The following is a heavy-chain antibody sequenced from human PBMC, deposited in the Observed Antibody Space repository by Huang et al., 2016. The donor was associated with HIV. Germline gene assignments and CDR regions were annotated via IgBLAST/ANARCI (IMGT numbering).Heavy chain of an antibody. J-gene: IGHJ4*02. CDR2: IRMSGSTI. V-gene: IGHV3-11*04. CDR3: ARWHLVAGFDY. Sequence: QVQLVESGGGLVKPGGSLRLSCAASGFTFRDYYMSWIRQAAVKGVWWVSYIRMSGSTIYYADSVKGRFTISMDNSKNSLYLQMNSLRAEDTAVYYCARWHLVAGFDYWGQGTLVTVSS. D-gene: IGHD6-19*01. CDR1: GFTFRDYY.